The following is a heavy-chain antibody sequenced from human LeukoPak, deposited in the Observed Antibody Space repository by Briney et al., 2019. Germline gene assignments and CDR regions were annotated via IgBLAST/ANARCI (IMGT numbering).Heavy chain of an antibody. CDR3: ARAARRYFDL. Sequence: ASVKVSCKASGYTFTSYGISWVRQAPGQGLEWMGIINPSGGSTSYAQKFQGRVTMTRDTSTSTVYMELSSLRSEDTAVYYCARAARRYFDLWGRGTLVTVSS. V-gene: IGHV1-46*01. CDR2: INPSGGST. J-gene: IGHJ2*01. CDR1: GYTFTSYG.